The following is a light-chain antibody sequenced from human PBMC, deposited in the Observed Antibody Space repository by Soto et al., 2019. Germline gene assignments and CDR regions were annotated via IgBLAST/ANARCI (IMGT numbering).Light chain of an antibody. CDR3: QQYYSFPRT. CDR1: QSILHSSNNRNY. J-gene: IGKJ1*01. Sequence: DIVMTQSPDSLAVSLGERATINCKSSQSILHSSNNRNYLAWYQQKPGQPPKLLIYWASTRDSGVPDRFSGSGSGKDFTLTISSLQTEDVAVYYCQQYYSFPRTFGQGTKV. V-gene: IGKV4-1*01. CDR2: WAS.